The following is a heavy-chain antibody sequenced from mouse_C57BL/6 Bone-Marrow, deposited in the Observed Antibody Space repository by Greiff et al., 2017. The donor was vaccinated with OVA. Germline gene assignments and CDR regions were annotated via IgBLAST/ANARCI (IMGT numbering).Heavy chain of an antibody. Sequence: VQLQQSGAELVRPGASVKLSCTASGFNIKDDYMHWVKQRPEQGLEWIGWIDPENGDTEYASKFQGKATITADTSSNTAYLQLSSLTSEDTAVYCCTSRWLLYAMDYWGQGTSVTVSS. CDR1: GFNIKDDY. V-gene: IGHV14-4*01. CDR3: TSRWLLYAMDY. CDR2: IDPENGDT. D-gene: IGHD2-3*01. J-gene: IGHJ4*01.